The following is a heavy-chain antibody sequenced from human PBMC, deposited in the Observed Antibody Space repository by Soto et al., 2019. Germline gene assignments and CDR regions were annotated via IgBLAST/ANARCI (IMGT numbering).Heavy chain of an antibody. D-gene: IGHD3-3*01. Sequence: GGSLRLSCAASGFTFSSYSMNWVRQAPGKGLEWVSYISSSSSTIYYADSVKGRFTISRDNAKNSLYLQMNSLRDEDTAVYYCARDYYDFWSGYAYRYYYYGMDVWGQGTTVTVSS. CDR2: ISSSSSTI. CDR3: ARDYYDFWSGYAYRYYYYGMDV. J-gene: IGHJ6*02. V-gene: IGHV3-48*02. CDR1: GFTFSSYS.